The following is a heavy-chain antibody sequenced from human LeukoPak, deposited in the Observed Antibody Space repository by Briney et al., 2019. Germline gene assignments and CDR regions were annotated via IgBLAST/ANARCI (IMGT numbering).Heavy chain of an antibody. V-gene: IGHV1-69*05. CDR2: IIPIFGTA. CDR3: ARSGYGSGWYTNPIDY. Sequence: ASVKVSCKASGGTFSSYAISWVRQAPGQGLEWMGGIIPIFGTANYAQKFQGRVTITTDESTSTAYMELSSLRSEDTAVYYCARSGYGSGWYTNPIDYWGQGTLVTVSS. CDR1: GGTFSSYA. D-gene: IGHD6-19*01. J-gene: IGHJ4*02.